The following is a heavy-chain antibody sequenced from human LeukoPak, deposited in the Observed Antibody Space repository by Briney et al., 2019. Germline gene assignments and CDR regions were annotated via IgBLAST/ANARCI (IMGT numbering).Heavy chain of an antibody. D-gene: IGHD6-13*01. CDR2: IANKINSERK. J-gene: IGHJ4*02. CDR3: TTEGQQMESSGFDL. V-gene: IGHV3-15*04. CDR1: GLIFSDAW. Sequence: GGSLRLSCAASGLIFSDAWMGWVRQAPGKGLEWVGRIANKINSERKDYAAPVRGRFSISRDGSENTLYLQMNGLQTEDTGVYYCTTEGQQMESSGFDLWGRGTPVTVSS.